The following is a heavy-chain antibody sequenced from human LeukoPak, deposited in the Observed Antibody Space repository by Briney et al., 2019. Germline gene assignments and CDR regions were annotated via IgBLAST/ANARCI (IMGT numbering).Heavy chain of an antibody. CDR1: GFTFSSHW. Sequence: GGSLRLSCAASGFTFSSHWMHWVRQAPGRGLVWVSRINSDGSSTSYADSVKGRFTISRDNSKNTLYLQMNSLRVEDTAVYYCAKRGGYGGYWGQGTLVTVSS. J-gene: IGHJ4*02. V-gene: IGHV3-74*01. D-gene: IGHD5-12*01. CDR2: INSDGSST. CDR3: AKRGGYGGY.